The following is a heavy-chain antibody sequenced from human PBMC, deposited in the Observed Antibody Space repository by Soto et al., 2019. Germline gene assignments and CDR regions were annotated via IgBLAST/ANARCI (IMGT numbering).Heavy chain of an antibody. Sequence: PGGALRLCSAASGFTFSSCGMHWVRQAPGKGLEWVAVISYDGSNKYYADSVKGRFTISRDNSKNTLYLQMNILRAEDTAVYYCAKDPAAGGTSGGQGT. D-gene: IGHD3-16*01. CDR1: GFTFSSCG. V-gene: IGHV3-30*18. CDR2: ISYDGSNK. CDR3: AKDPAAGGTS. J-gene: IGHJ4*02.